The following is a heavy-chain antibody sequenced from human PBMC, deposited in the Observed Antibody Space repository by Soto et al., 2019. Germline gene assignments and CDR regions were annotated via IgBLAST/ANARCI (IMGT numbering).Heavy chain of an antibody. J-gene: IGHJ3*02. CDR1: GFTLANSA. CDR3: AAVGGTGAFDI. V-gene: IGHV1-58*01. Sequence: SVKDSCKSSGFTLANSAGQWVRQPRGLRIEWVGWIVVGSGNTKYPQNFQERVTITRDMSTSTAYLELSSLRSDDTAVYYCAAVGGTGAFDIWGQGTMLTVSS. CDR2: IVVGSGNT. D-gene: IGHD7-27*01.